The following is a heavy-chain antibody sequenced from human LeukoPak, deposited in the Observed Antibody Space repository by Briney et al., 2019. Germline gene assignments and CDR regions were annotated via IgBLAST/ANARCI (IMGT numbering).Heavy chain of an antibody. CDR3: AKGGRGYSSSWYEGGVDY. Sequence: TGGSLRLSCAASGFTFSSYGMHWVRQAPGKGLEWVAVISYDGSNKYYADSVKGRFTISRDNSKNTLYLQMNSLRAEDTAVYYCAKGGRGYSSSWYEGGVDYWGQGTLVTVSS. D-gene: IGHD6-13*01. V-gene: IGHV3-30*18. CDR2: ISYDGSNK. J-gene: IGHJ4*02. CDR1: GFTFSSYG.